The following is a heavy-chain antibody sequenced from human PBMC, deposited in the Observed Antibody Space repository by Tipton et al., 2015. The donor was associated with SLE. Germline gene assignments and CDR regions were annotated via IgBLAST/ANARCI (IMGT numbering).Heavy chain of an antibody. CDR3: AKDRSGSYDLFGY. J-gene: IGHJ4*02. CDR1: GFTFSNYA. V-gene: IGHV3-21*04. Sequence: GSLRLSCAASGFTFSNYALNWVRQAPGKGLEWVSSISISSSCIYYADSLKGRFTISRDNAKNSLYLQMHSLRAGDTAVYYCAKDRSGSYDLFGYWGQGTLVTVSS. CDR2: ISISSSCI. D-gene: IGHD1-26*01.